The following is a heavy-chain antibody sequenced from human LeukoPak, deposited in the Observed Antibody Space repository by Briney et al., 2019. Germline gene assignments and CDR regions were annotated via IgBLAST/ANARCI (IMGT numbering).Heavy chain of an antibody. CDR3: AKMLGAVAGRGFDY. J-gene: IGHJ4*02. D-gene: IGHD6-19*01. V-gene: IGHV3-23*01. Sequence: GGSLRLSCAASGFTFSSYALSWVRQPPGKGLEWVSAISGSGGSTYYADSVKGRFTISRDNSKNTLYLQMNSLRAEDTAVYYCAKMLGAVAGRGFDYWGQGTLVTVSS. CDR2: ISGSGGST. CDR1: GFTFSSYA.